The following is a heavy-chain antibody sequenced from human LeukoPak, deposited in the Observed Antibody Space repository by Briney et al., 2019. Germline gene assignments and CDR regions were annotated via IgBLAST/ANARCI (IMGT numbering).Heavy chain of an antibody. D-gene: IGHD3-22*01. CDR3: ARPNYYDSSGYEDY. V-gene: IGHV3-30*19. CDR1: GFTFSSYG. J-gene: IGHJ4*02. Sequence: PGGSLRLSCAASGFTFSSYGMHWVRQAPGKGLEWVAVIWYDGSNKYYADSVKGRFTISRDNSKNTLYLQMNSLRAEDTAVYYCARPNYYDSSGYEDYWGQGTLVTVSS. CDR2: IWYDGSNK.